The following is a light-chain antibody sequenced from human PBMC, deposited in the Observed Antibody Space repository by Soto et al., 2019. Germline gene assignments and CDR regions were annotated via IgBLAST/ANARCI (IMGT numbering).Light chain of an antibody. Sequence: DIVMTQSPDSLAVSLGERATINCKSSQSVLHSSNNQNYLAWYQQKPGQPPKLLIYWASTRESGVPDRFSGSGSGTDFTLTISTLQAEDLAVYYCQQYSSTPRTFGQGTKVEIK. CDR2: WAS. CDR3: QQYSSTPRT. J-gene: IGKJ1*01. CDR1: QSVLHSSNNQNY. V-gene: IGKV4-1*01.